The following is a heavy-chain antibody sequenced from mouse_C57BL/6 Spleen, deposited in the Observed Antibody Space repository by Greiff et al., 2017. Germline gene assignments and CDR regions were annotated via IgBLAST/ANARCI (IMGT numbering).Heavy chain of an antibody. CDR1: GYTFTSYD. Sequence: QVQLQQSGPELVKPGASVKLSCKASGYTFTSYDINWVKQRPGQGLEWIGWIYPRDGSTKYNEKFKSKATLTVDTSSSTAYMELHSLTSEDSAVYCCARYHDSYAMDYWGQGTSVTVSS. CDR3: ARYHDSYAMDY. CDR2: IYPRDGST. J-gene: IGHJ4*01. V-gene: IGHV1-85*01.